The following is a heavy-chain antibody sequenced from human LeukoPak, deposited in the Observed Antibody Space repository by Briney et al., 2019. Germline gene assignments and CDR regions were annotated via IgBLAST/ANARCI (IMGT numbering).Heavy chain of an antibody. CDR3: ARDGVAVAGYYYYGMDV. J-gene: IGHJ6*02. CDR1: GYSISSGYY. Sequence: PSETLSLTCTVSGYSISSGYYWGWIRQPPGKGLEWIGCIYHSGSTYYNPSLKSRVTISVDTSKNQFSLKLSSVTAADTAVYYCARDGVAVAGYYYYGMDVWGQGTTVTVSS. V-gene: IGHV4-38-2*02. D-gene: IGHD6-19*01. CDR2: IYHSGST.